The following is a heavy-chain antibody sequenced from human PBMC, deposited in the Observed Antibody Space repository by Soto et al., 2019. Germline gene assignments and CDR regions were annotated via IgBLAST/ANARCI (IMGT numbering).Heavy chain of an antibody. V-gene: IGHV1-69*01. CDR2: ISPIFGTA. J-gene: IGHJ4*02. Sequence: QVQLVQSGAEVKKPGSSVKVSCKASGGTFSSYAISWVRQAPGQGLEWMGGISPIFGTANYAQKIQGRVTMPADESTSTAYMELSSLRSEDTAVYYCARGLAIAARTWGRDYFDYWGQGTLVTVSS. CDR1: GGTFSSYA. D-gene: IGHD6-6*01. CDR3: ARGLAIAARTWGRDYFDY.